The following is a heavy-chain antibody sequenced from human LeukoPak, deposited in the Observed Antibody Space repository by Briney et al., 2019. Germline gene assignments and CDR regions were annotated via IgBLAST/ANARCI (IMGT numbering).Heavy chain of an antibody. D-gene: IGHD3-22*01. J-gene: IGHJ4*02. CDR2: IKQDGSEK. CDR1: GFTFSSYW. CDR3: ARDYSDSSGSPSHY. V-gene: IGHV3-7*01. Sequence: GGSLRLSCAASGFTFSSYWMSWVRQAPGKGLEWVANIKQDGSEKYYVDSVKGRFTISRDNAKNSLYLQMNSLRAEDTAVYYCARDYSDSSGSPSHYWGQGTLVTVSS.